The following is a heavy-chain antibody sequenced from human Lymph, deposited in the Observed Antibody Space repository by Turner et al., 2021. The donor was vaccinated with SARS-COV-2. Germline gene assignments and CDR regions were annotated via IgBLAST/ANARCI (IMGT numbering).Heavy chain of an antibody. Sequence: QVQLVESGGGVVQPGRSLRLPCTASGFTFSSYAMHWVRQAPSKGLEWVSLISYDGSNKYYADSVKGRFTISRDNSKNTLYLQMNSLRTEDTAVYYCAREMGSGSDYWGQGTLVTVSS. CDR2: ISYDGSNK. CDR3: AREMGSGSDY. CDR1: GFTFSSYA. D-gene: IGHD3-10*01. J-gene: IGHJ4*02. V-gene: IGHV3-30*04.